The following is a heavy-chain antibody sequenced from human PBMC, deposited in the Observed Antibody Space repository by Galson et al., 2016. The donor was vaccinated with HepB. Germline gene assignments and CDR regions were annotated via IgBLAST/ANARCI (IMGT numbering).Heavy chain of an antibody. CDR3: AKYLHDYVGGSHRYVYYGMDV. V-gene: IGHV3-30*18. CDR2: ISYDGSQK. D-gene: IGHD3-16*01. CDR1: GFTFNTFG. Sequence: SLRLSCAASGFTFNTFGMHWVRQAPGKGLEWVAVISYDGSQKNYADAVKGRFTISRDTSKNTLHLQMDSLRTEDTALYLCAKYLHDYVGGSHRYVYYGMDVWGQGTTVTVYS. J-gene: IGHJ6*02.